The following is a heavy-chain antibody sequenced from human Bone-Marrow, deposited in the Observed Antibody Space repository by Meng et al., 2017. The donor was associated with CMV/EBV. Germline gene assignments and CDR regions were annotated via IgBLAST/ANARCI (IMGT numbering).Heavy chain of an antibody. CDR1: GFTFSSYG. CDR3: ARDFSRMDV. Sequence: GESLKISCAASGFTFSSYGMHWVRQAPGKGLEWVAVISYDGSNKYYADSVKGRFTISRDNSKNTLYLQMNSLRAEDTAVYYCARDFSRMDVWGQGTTVTVSS. V-gene: IGHV3-30*19. CDR2: ISYDGSNK. J-gene: IGHJ6*02. D-gene: IGHD2/OR15-2a*01.